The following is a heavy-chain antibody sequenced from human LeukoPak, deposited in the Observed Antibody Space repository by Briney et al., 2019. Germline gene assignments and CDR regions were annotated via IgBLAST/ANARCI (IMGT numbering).Heavy chain of an antibody. CDR1: GGSISSYY. D-gene: IGHD6-19*01. J-gene: IGHJ4*02. CDR3: ARGQWLVDY. V-gene: IGHV4-59*01. Sequence: SETLSLTCTVSGGSISSYYWSWIRQPPGKGLEWIGYLYYSGSTIYNPSLKSRVTISVDTSKNQFSLRLSSVTAADTAVYYCARGQWLVDYWGQGTLVTVSS. CDR2: LYYSGST.